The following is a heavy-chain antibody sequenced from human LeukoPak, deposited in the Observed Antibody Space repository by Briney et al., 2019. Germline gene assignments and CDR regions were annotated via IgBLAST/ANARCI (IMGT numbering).Heavy chain of an antibody. CDR2: IYYSGST. Sequence: SETLSLTCTVSGGSISSSIYYWGWIRQPPGKGLEWIGSIYYSGSTYYNPSLKSRVTISVDTSKNQFSLKLSSVTAADTAVYYCARLDVWFGDPTGPYYYGMDVWGQGTTVTVSS. J-gene: IGHJ6*02. CDR1: GGSISSSIYY. D-gene: IGHD3-10*01. CDR3: ARLDVWFGDPTGPYYYGMDV. V-gene: IGHV4-39*01.